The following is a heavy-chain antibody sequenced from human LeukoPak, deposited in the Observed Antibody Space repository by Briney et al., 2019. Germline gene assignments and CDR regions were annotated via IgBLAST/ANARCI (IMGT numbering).Heavy chain of an antibody. V-gene: IGHV4-59*01. CDR1: GGSISSYY. Sequence: PSETLSLTCTVSGGSISSYYWSWIRQPPGKGLEWIGYIYYSGSTNYNPSLKSRVTISVDTSNNQFSLKLSSVTAADTAVYYCARGHLAAVYSWFDPWGQGILVTVSS. CDR2: IYYSGST. CDR3: ARGHLAAVYSWFDP. D-gene: IGHD6-13*01. J-gene: IGHJ5*02.